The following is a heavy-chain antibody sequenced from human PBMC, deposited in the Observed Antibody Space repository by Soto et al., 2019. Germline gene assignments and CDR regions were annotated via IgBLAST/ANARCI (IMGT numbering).Heavy chain of an antibody. CDR3: ARGGVH. J-gene: IGHJ4*02. D-gene: IGHD2-8*01. Sequence: EVQLVESGGGSGQPGGSLRLSCAASGFTFSSHEMNWVRQAPGKGLEWISYISGSGNITYYADSVKGRFTISRDNAQKSLYLQMNSLRVEDTAVYYCARGGVHWGQGTLVTVSS. V-gene: IGHV3-48*03. CDR1: GFTFSSHE. CDR2: ISGSGNIT.